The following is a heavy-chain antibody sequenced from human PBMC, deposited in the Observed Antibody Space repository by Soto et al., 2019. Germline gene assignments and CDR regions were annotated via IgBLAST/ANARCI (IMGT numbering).Heavy chain of an antibody. V-gene: IGHV1-8*01. CDR2: MSPHSGNT. Sequence: ASVKVSCKASGYHFTSYYINWVRQAAGQGLEWMGWMSPHSGNTGSPQKFQGRVTMTRNSSISTAYMELSSLRSEDTAVYYCARAHYYYDSSGYFHYWGQGSLVTVSS. D-gene: IGHD3-22*01. CDR1: GYHFTSYY. CDR3: ARAHYYYDSSGYFHY. J-gene: IGHJ4*02.